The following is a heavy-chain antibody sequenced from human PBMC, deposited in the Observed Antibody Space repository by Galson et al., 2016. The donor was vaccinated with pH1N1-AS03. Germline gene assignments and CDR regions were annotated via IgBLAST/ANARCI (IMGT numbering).Heavy chain of an antibody. Sequence: SVKVSCKASGYIFTGFYVHWVRQAPGQGLEWMGWINPHNGVTNYAQKFQAWVTMTGDTSISTAYMELYGLKSDDTAVYYCARDPRGPGSCATCATTYYFGMDVWGQGTTVIVSS. CDR2: INPHNGVT. CDR1: GYIFTGFY. J-gene: IGHJ6*02. CDR3: ARDPRGPGSCATCATTYYFGMDV. D-gene: IGHD3-10*01. V-gene: IGHV1-2*04.